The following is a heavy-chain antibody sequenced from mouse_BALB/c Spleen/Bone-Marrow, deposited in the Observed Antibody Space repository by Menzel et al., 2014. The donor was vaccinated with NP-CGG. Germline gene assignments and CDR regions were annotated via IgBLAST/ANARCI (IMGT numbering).Heavy chain of an antibody. CDR3: TRSYERYYAMDY. CDR2: IYPGNSDT. CDR1: GYTFTSYW. V-gene: IGHV1-5*01. J-gene: IGHJ4*01. D-gene: IGHD1-1*01. Sequence: SGTVLARPGASVKMSCKASGYTFTSYWMHWVKQRPGQGLEWIGAIYPGNSDTSYNQKFKGKAKLTAVTSISTAYMELSSLTNEDSAVYYYTRSYERYYAMDYWGQGTSVTVSS.